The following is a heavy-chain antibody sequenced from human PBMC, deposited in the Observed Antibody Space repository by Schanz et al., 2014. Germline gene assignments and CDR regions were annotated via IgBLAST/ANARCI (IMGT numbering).Heavy chain of an antibody. V-gene: IGHV3-7*01. Sequence: EVQLVESGGGLLQPGGSLRLSCAASGFTFGTFWMSWVRQAPGKGLEWVANINQDGSDKSYVDSVKGRFTISRDNAKNSLYLQMTSLRAEDTAVYYCARDKGGYYPFDYWGQGSLVTVSS. D-gene: IGHD3-22*01. CDR2: INQDGSDK. J-gene: IGHJ4*02. CDR3: ARDKGGYYPFDY. CDR1: GFTFGTFW.